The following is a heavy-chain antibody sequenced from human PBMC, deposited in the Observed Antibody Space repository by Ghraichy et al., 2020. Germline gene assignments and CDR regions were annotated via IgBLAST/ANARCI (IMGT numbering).Heavy chain of an antibody. J-gene: IGHJ6*02. D-gene: IGHD2-15*01. Sequence: SETLSLTCTVSGGSIGSHYWSWIRQAPAKGLEWIGYFYHGGRTHYNSSLESRVTISGDTANNQLSLTLTSVTAADTAVYFRARTSPLLHSPYYYAMDVWGQGTTVIVSS. CDR3: ARTSPLLHSPYYYAMDV. CDR1: GGSIGSHY. V-gene: IGHV4-59*08. CDR2: FYHGGRT.